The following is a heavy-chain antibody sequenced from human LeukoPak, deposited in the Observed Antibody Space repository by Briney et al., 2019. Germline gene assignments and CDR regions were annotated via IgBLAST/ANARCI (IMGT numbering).Heavy chain of an antibody. D-gene: IGHD6-19*01. CDR1: GFTFDDYA. Sequence: GGSLRLSCAASGFTFDDYAMHWVRQAPGKGLEWVSGISWNSGSIGYADSVKGRFTISRDNAKNSLYLQMNSLRAEDMALYYCAKGTGYSSGWPDYWGQGTLVTVSS. CDR3: AKGTGYSSGWPDY. V-gene: IGHV3-9*03. CDR2: ISWNSGSI. J-gene: IGHJ4*02.